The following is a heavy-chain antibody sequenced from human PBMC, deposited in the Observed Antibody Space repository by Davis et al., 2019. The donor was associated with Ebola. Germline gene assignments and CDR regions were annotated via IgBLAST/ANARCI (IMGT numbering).Heavy chain of an antibody. J-gene: IGHJ1*01. CDR1: GYTFTSYY. D-gene: IGHD6-19*01. V-gene: IGHV1-46*01. CDR3: ARTRAVAGLKYFQH. CDR2: INPSGGST. Sequence: ASVKVSCKASGYTFTSYYMHWVRQAPGQGLEWMGIINPSGGSTSYAQKFQGRVTMTRDTSISTAYMELSRLRSDDTAVYYCARTRAVAGLKYFQHWGQGTLVTVSS.